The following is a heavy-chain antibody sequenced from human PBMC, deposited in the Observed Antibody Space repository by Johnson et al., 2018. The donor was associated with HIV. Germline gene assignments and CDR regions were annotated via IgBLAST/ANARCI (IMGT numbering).Heavy chain of an antibody. CDR2: ISYDGSNK. Sequence: HVQLVEYGGGVVQPGRSLRLSCAASGFTFSSYGMHWVRQAPGKGLEWVAVISYDGSNKYYADSVKGRFTISRDNSKNTLYLQMNSLRAEDTAVYYCAKGLYYGGSGDYAFDIWGQGTMVTVSS. D-gene: IGHD2-21*01. CDR1: GFTFSSYG. J-gene: IGHJ3*02. V-gene: IGHV3-30*18. CDR3: AKGLYYGGSGDYAFDI.